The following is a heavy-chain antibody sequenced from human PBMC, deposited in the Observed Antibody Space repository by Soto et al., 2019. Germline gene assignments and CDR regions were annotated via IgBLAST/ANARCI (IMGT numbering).Heavy chain of an antibody. V-gene: IGHV3-33*01. CDR1: GFTFSSSG. D-gene: IGHD1-7*01. Sequence: QVQLVESGGGVVQPGRSLRLSCVAFGFTFSSSGMHWVRQAPGKGLQWVAVIWHDGGNKYNADSVKGRFTISRDNSKNTMSLQMNSLRAEDTAVYYCARGNWKYGYFDYWGQGTLVTVSS. CDR3: ARGNWKYGYFDY. J-gene: IGHJ4*02. CDR2: IWHDGGNK.